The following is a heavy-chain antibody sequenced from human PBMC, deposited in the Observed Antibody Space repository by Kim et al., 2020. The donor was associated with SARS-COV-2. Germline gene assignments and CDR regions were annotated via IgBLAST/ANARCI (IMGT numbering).Heavy chain of an antibody. CDR3: AKTRVPAAILYLDS. CDR1: GFTFSSYG. J-gene: IGHJ4*02. V-gene: IGHV3-30*18. CDR2: ISYDGSRK. D-gene: IGHD2-2*01. Sequence: GGSLRLSCAASGFTFSSYGMHWVRQAPGKGLEWVAFISYDGSRKFYADSMEGRFTISRDNSKNTLYLQMNSLGPEDTATYYCAKTRVPAAILYLDSWGQGTLNTVSS.